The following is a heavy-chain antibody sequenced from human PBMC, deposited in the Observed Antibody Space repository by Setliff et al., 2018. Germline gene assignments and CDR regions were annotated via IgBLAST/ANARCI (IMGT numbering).Heavy chain of an antibody. V-gene: IGHV1-18*01. CDR3: SWLVRFCTRTTCQGASANEH. CDR2: ISAFNGYT. J-gene: IGHJ4*02. D-gene: IGHD2-2*01. CDR1: GFTFTIYG. Sequence: ASVKVSCKASGFTFTIYGVNWVRQAPGQGLEGMGWISAFNGYTQYSQKFKGRITVTTDTSTSTAYMELGSLTTDDTAVYYCSWLVRFCTRTTCQGASANEHWGQGTLVTVSS.